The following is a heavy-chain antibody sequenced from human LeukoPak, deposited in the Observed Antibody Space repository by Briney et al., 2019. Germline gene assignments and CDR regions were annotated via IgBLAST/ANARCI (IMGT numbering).Heavy chain of an antibody. Sequence: GGSLRLSCAASGFTFSDYYMSWIRQARGKGLEWVSYISSSGSTIYYADSVKARFTISRDNAKNSLYLQMNSLRAEDTAVYYCAKYYDPVSFDHWGQGTLVTVSS. D-gene: IGHD3-22*01. CDR3: AKYYDPVSFDH. V-gene: IGHV3-11*01. CDR2: ISSSGSTI. CDR1: GFTFSDYY. J-gene: IGHJ5*02.